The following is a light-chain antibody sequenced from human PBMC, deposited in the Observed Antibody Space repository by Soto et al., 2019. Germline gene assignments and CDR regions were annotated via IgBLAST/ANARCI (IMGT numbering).Light chain of an antibody. V-gene: IGKV1-5*01. CDR1: QSISSW. CDR3: QQYNSYSWT. CDR2: DAS. Sequence: DIQMTQSPSTLSASVGDRVTITCRASQSISSWLAWYQQKPGKAPKLLIYDASSLESGVPSRFSGSGSGTEFTLTISSLQPDDVATYYFQQYNSYSWTFGQGTQVEIK. J-gene: IGKJ1*01.